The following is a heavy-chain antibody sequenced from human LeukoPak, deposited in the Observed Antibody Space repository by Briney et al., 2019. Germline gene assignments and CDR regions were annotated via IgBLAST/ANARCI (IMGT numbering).Heavy chain of an antibody. J-gene: IGHJ4*02. CDR2: IYYSGST. CDR1: GGSISSYY. CDR3: ARVASGGYYHDY. Sequence: SETLSLTCTVSGGSISSYYWSWVRQPPGKGLEWIGYIYYSGSTNYNPSLKSRVTISVDTSKNQFSLKLSSVTAADTAVYYCARVASGGYYHDYWGQGTLVTVSS. V-gene: IGHV4-59*01. D-gene: IGHD3-22*01.